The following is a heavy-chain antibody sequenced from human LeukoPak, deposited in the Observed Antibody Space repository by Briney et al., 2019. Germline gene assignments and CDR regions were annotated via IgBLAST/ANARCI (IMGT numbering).Heavy chain of an antibody. CDR2: TSSSGVYI. CDR3: ARDFRIYYGSGSYGSRFDP. V-gene: IGHV3-21*01. Sequence: GGSLRLSCAASGLTFNDYGTNWVRHAPGKGLEWVSSTSSSGVYIYYADSLKGRFTISRDNAKNSLYLQMNSLRAEDTAIYFCARDFRIYYGSGSYGSRFDPWGQGTLVTVSS. CDR1: GLTFNDYG. D-gene: IGHD3-10*01. J-gene: IGHJ5*02.